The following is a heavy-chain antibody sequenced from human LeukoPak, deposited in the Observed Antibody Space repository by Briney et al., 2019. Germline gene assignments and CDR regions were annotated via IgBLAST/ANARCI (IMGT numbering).Heavy chain of an antibody. J-gene: IGHJ5*02. Sequence: SETLSLTCTVSGGSISSSSYYWGWIRQPPGKGLEWNGSIYYSGSTYYNPSLKSRVTISVDTSKNQFSLKLSSVTAADTAVYYCARGHIVVVTASNNWFDPWGQGTLVTVSS. CDR3: ARGHIVVVTASNNWFDP. V-gene: IGHV4-39*07. CDR2: IYYSGST. D-gene: IGHD2-21*02. CDR1: GGSISSSSYY.